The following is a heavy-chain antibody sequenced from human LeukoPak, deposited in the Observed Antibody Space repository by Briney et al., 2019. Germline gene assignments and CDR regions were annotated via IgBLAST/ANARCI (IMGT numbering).Heavy chain of an antibody. D-gene: IGHD1-26*01. CDR2: IYYSGST. J-gene: IGHJ4*02. Sequence: PSETLSLTCTVSGDSITNYYWSWIRQPPGKGLEWIGYIYYSGSTNYNPSLKSRVTISVDTSKNQFSLKLSSVTAADTAVYYCARARSGSYTYFDYWGQGTLVTVSS. CDR3: ARARSGSYTYFDY. V-gene: IGHV4-59*01. CDR1: GDSITNYY.